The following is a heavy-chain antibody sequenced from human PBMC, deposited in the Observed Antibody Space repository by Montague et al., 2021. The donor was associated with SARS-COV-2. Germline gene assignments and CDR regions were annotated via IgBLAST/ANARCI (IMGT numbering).Heavy chain of an antibody. V-gene: IGHV4-34*01. CDR2: IHHGGST. D-gene: IGHD3-10*01. CDR1: GGSFSTYS. J-gene: IGHJ6*03. CDR3: ARLGDGVVPSPILGVGPYYSYYYMDV. Sequence: SETLSLTCAVSGGSFSTYSWNWIRQPPEKGLEWIGEIHHGGSTNYNPSLKSRVTISADTSKNQFSLKLTSVAAADTAVYYCARLGDGVVPSPILGVGPYYSYYYMDVWSKGTTVTVSS.